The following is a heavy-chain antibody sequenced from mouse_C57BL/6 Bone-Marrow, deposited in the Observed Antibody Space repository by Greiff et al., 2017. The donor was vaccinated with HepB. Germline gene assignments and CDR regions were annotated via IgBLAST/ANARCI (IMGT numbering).Heavy chain of an antibody. Sequence: VQLQQSGPVLVKPGASVKMSCKASGYTFTDYYMNWVKQSHGKSLEWIGVINPYNGGTSYNQKFKGKATLTVDKSSSTAYMELNSLTSEDSAVYYCARFTTVVAKPWGQGTLVTVSA. V-gene: IGHV1-19*01. CDR2: INPYNGGT. J-gene: IGHJ3*01. D-gene: IGHD1-1*01. CDR1: GYTFTDYY. CDR3: ARFTTVVAKP.